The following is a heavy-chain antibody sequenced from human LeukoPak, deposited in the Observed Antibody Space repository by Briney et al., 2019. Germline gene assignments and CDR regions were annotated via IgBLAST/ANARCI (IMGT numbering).Heavy chain of an antibody. J-gene: IGHJ4*02. V-gene: IGHV4-38-2*01. CDR2: IYHSGST. D-gene: IGHD3-10*01. CDR3: ARGLITLVRGSFDY. CDR1: GYSISRGYY. Sequence: SETLSLTCAVSGYSISRGYYWGWIRQPPGKGLEWIGSIYHSGSTYYNPSLKNRVTTSVDTSKNQFSLKLTSVTAADTAVYYCARGLITLVRGSFDYWGQGTLVTVSS.